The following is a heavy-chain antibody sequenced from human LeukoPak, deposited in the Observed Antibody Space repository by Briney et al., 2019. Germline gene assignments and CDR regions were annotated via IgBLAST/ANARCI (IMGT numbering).Heavy chain of an antibody. D-gene: IGHD5-12*01. J-gene: IGHJ4*02. CDR1: GFTVSSNH. Sequence: GGSLRLSCAASGFTVSSNHMSWVRQAAGKGLEWLSIIYSDGRTSYADSVKGRFTISRDNSRNTVYLQMNNLRVEETAVHYCARDVGGDGYSHSDHWGRGTLVTVSS. CDR3: ARDVGGDGYSHSDH. V-gene: IGHV3-66*02. CDR2: IYSDGRT.